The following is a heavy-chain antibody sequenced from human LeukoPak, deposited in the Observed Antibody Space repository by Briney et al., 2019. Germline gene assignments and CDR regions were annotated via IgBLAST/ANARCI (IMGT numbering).Heavy chain of an antibody. CDR1: GFTFSSYW. CDR3: TTEGLPGSFDY. D-gene: IGHD4-11*01. Sequence: GGSLRLSCAASGFTFSSYWMSWVRQAPGKGLEWVGRIKSKADAGTTEYAAPVKGRFTISRDDSKNTVYLQMNSLKTEDTAVYYCTTEGLPGSFDYWGQGTLVTVSS. J-gene: IGHJ4*02. V-gene: IGHV3-15*01. CDR2: IKSKADAGTT.